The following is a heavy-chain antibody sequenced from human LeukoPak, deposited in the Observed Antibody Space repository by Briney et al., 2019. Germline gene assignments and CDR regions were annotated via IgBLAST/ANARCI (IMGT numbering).Heavy chain of an antibody. Sequence: SETLSLTRTVSGGSISGDYWSWIRQPPGKGLKWIGYIYYSGSTNYNPSLKSRVTISVDTSKNQLSLKLSSVTAADTAVYYCAAAAAKNRWYFDLWGRGTLVTVSS. D-gene: IGHD6-13*01. CDR3: AAAAAKNRWYFDL. CDR2: IYYSGST. CDR1: GGSISGDY. J-gene: IGHJ2*01. V-gene: IGHV4-59*01.